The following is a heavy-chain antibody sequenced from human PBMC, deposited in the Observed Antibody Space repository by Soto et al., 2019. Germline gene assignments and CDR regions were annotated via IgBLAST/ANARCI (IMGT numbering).Heavy chain of an antibody. J-gene: IGHJ6*02. CDR2: INSDGSTT. V-gene: IGHV3-74*01. CDR1: GFTFSTYW. Sequence: EVQLVESGGGLVQPGGSLRLSCVGSGFTFSTYWMHWVRQAPGKGLVRVSRINSDGSTTNYADSVKGRFTISRDNAKNTLYLQMNSLRAEDTAVYYCARDAYYDMGVWGRGTTVTVSS. CDR3: ARDAYYDMGV.